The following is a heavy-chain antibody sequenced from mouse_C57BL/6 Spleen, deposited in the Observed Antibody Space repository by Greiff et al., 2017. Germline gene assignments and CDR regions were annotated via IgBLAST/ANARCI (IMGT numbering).Heavy chain of an antibody. CDR3: ARSLLRSSYAMDY. CDR1: GYTFTSYW. D-gene: IGHD1-1*01. Sequence: QVQLQQPGAELVKPGASVKLSCKASGYTFTSYWMHWVKQRPGRGLEGIGRIDPNSGGTKYNEKFKSKATLTVDKPSSTAYMQLSSLTSEDSAVYYCARSLLRSSYAMDYWGQGTSVTVSS. V-gene: IGHV1-72*01. CDR2: IDPNSGGT. J-gene: IGHJ4*01.